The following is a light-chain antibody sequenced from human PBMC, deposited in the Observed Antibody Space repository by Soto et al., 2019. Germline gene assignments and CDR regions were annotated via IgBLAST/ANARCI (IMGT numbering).Light chain of an antibody. V-gene: IGLV4-60*03. Sequence: QPVLTQSSSASASLGSSVKLTCTLSRGHSSYIIAWHQQQPGKATRYLMKLEGSGSYNKGSGVPDRFSGSSSGADRYLTISHLQSEDEADYYCETWDNTPHVVFGGGTKVTVL. CDR2: LEGSGSY. J-gene: IGLJ2*01. CDR3: ETWDNTPHVV. CDR1: RGHSSYI.